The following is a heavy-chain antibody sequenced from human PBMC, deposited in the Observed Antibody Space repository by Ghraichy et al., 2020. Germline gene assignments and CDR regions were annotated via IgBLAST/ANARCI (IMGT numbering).Heavy chain of an antibody. CDR2: IKQDGSEK. V-gene: IGHV3-7*01. D-gene: IGHD3-22*01. CDR1: GFTFSSYW. CDR3: ARSGFRYYDSSDY. Sequence: GESLNISCAASGFTFSSYWMSWVRQAPGKGLEWVANIKQDGSEKYYVDSVKGRFTISRDNAKNSLYLQMNSLRAEDTAVYYCARSGFRYYDSSDYWGQGTLVTVSS. J-gene: IGHJ4*02.